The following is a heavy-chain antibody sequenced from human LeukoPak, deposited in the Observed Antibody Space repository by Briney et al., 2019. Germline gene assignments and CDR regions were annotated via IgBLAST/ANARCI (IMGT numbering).Heavy chain of an antibody. D-gene: IGHD4-17*01. Sequence: PGRSLRLSCAASGFTFDDYAMHWVRQAPGKGLEWVAVISYDGSNKYYADSVKGRFTISRDNSKNTLYLQMNSLRAEDTAVYYCAKDHYGDYDGYYFDYWGQGTLVTVSS. J-gene: IGHJ4*02. CDR1: GFTFDDYA. CDR2: ISYDGSNK. V-gene: IGHV3-30*18. CDR3: AKDHYGDYDGYYFDY.